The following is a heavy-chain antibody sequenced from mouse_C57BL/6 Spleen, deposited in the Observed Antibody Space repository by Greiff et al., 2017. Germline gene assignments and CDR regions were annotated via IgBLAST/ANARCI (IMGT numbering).Heavy chain of an antibody. J-gene: IGHJ3*01. CDR1: GYTFTSYW. D-gene: IGHD3-2*02. Sequence: VQLQQPGAELVMPGASVKLSCKASGYTFTSYWMHWVKQRTGQGLAWIGEIDPSDSYTNYNQKFKGKSTLTVHKPSSTDYMQLSSRTSEDSAVYYCARWGGSDDFAYWGQGTLVNVSA. CDR3: ARWGGSDDFAY. V-gene: IGHV1-69*01. CDR2: IDPSDSYT.